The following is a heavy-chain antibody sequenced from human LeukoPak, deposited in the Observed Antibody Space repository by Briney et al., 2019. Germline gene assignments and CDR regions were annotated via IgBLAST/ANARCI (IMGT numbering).Heavy chain of an antibody. Sequence: GRSLRLSCAASGFTFSSYGMHWVRQAPGKGLEWEAVIWYDGSNKYYADSVKGRFTISRDNSKNTLYLQMNSLRAEDTAVYYCARNYYDSSGYYYHDYWGQGTLVTVSS. CDR2: IWYDGSNK. CDR3: ARNYYDSSGYYYHDY. V-gene: IGHV3-33*08. J-gene: IGHJ4*02. D-gene: IGHD3-22*01. CDR1: GFTFSSYG.